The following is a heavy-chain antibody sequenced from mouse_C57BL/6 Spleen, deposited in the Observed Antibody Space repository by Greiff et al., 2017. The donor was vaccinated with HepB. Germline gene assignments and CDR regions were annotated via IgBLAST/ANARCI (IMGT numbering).Heavy chain of an antibody. Sequence: DVHLVESGGGLVKPGGSLKLSCAASGFTFSSYAMSWVRQTPEKRLEWVATISDGGSYTYYPDNVKGRFTISRDNAKNNLYLQMSHLKSEDTAMYYCAREDAYWGQGTLVTVSA. CDR3: AREDAY. CDR2: ISDGGSYT. J-gene: IGHJ3*01. V-gene: IGHV5-4*01. CDR1: GFTFSSYA.